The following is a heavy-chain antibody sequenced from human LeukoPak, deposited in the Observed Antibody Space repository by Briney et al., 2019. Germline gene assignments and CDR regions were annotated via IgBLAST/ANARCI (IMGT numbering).Heavy chain of an antibody. D-gene: IGHD3-10*01. CDR3: ARDRGPPYYYYYYGMDV. V-gene: IGHV4-59*01. CDR1: GGSISSYY. CDR2: IYYSGST. Sequence: SETLSLTFTVSGGSISSYYWSWIRQPPGKGLEWIGDIYYSGSTNYNPSLKSRVTISVDTSKNQFSLKLSSVTAADTAVYYCARDRGPPYYYYYYGMDVWGQGTTVTVSS. J-gene: IGHJ6*02.